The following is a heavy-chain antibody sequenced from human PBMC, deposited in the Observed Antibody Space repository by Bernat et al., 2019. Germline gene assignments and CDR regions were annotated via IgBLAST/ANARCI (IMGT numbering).Heavy chain of an antibody. Sequence: EVQLVESGGGLVQPGGSLRLSCAASGFTFRGYWMTWVRQAPGKGLEWVANIKQDGSEKYYVDSVKGRLTISRDNAKNSMGLQMNSLRAEDTAVYYCARVRSTSRNFDYWGQGTLVTVSS. CDR2: IKQDGSEK. V-gene: IGHV3-7*03. J-gene: IGHJ4*02. D-gene: IGHD2-2*01. CDR1: GFTFRGYW. CDR3: ARVRSTSRNFDY.